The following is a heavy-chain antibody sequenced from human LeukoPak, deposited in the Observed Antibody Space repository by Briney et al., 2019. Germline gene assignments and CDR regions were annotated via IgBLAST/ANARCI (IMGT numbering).Heavy chain of an antibody. V-gene: IGHV3-23*01. Sequence: PGGSLRLSCAASGFTVSSNYMSWVRQAPGKGLEWVSAISGSGGSTYYADSVKGRFTISGDNSKNTLYLQMNSLRAEDTAVYYCAKDMGGYFDYWGQGTLVTVSS. CDR3: AKDMGGYFDY. CDR2: ISGSGGST. CDR1: GFTVSSNY. D-gene: IGHD3-16*01. J-gene: IGHJ4*02.